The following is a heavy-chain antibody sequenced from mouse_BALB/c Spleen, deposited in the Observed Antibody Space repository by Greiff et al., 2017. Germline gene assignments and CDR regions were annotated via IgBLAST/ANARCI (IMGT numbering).Heavy chain of an antibody. D-gene: IGHD1-1*01. CDR2: INPYNGAT. J-gene: IGHJ4*01. CDR3: APITTRAMDY. CDR1: GYSFTGYY. Sequence: VHVKQSGPELVKPGASVKISCKASGYSFTGYYMHWVKQSHVKSLEWIGRINPYNGATSYNQNFKDKASLTVDKSSSTAYMELHSLTSEDYAVYYCAPITTRAMDYWGQGTSVTVSS. V-gene: IGHV1-31*01.